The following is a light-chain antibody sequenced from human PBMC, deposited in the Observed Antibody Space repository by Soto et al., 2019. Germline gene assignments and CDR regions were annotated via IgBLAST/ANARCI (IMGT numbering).Light chain of an antibody. Sequence: EIVLTQSPGTLSLSPGERATLSCRASQSVSSSFLAWYQQKPGQAPRLLMYGASNRATGIPDRFSGTGSGTDFTLTIRRLEPEDFAVYYWQQYGSSPYTFGLGTKLEIK. CDR2: GAS. CDR1: QSVSSSF. V-gene: IGKV3-20*01. CDR3: QQYGSSPYT. J-gene: IGKJ2*01.